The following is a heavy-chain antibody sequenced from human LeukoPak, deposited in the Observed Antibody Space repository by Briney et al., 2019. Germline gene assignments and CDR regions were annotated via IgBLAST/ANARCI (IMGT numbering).Heavy chain of an antibody. J-gene: IGHJ6*03. CDR1: GGSITSYY. D-gene: IGHD1-26*01. CDR3: AREREYYYMDV. V-gene: IGHV4-59*12. CDR2: IDHSGTT. Sequence: SETLSLTCTVSGGSITSYYWTWIRQPPGKGLDYIGSIDHSGTTYYNPSLMSRVTISVDTTQNHFSLRLTSVTAADTAVYYCAREREYYYMDVWGEGTTVSVSS.